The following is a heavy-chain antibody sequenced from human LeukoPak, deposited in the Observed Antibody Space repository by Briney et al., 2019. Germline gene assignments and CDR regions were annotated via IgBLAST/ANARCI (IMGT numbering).Heavy chain of an antibody. CDR3: ARDIPPGHDAFDI. V-gene: IGHV3-9*01. CDR2: ISWNSGSI. J-gene: IGHJ3*02. Sequence: PGGSLRLSCAASGFTFDDYAMHWVRQAPGKGLEWVSGISWNSGSIGYADSVKGRFTISRDNSKNTLYLQMNTLRSEDTAVYFCARDIPPGHDAFDIWGRGTMVTVSS. CDR1: GFTFDDYA.